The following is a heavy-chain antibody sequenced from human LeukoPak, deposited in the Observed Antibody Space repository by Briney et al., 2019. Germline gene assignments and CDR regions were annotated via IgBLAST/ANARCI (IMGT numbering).Heavy chain of an antibody. V-gene: IGHV4-4*09. CDR3: ARGIDFWSEYNWFDP. D-gene: IGHD3-3*01. CDR2: IYTSGST. CDR1: GGSISSYY. Sequence: SETLSLTCTVSGGSISSYYWSWIRQPPGKGLEWIGYIYTSGSTNYNPSLKSRVTISVDTSKNQFSLKLSSVTAADTAVYYCARGIDFWSEYNWFDPWGQGTLVTVSS. J-gene: IGHJ5*02.